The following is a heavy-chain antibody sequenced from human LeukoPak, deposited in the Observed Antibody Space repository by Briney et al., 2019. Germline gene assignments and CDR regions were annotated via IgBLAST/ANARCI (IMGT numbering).Heavy chain of an antibody. J-gene: IGHJ6*02. CDR1: GYTFTSYY. D-gene: IGHD4-17*01. CDR3: ARARPNDYGDYEYGMDV. V-gene: IGHV1-2*02. Sequence: ASVKVSCKASGYTFTSYYMHWVRQAPGQGLEWMGWINPNSGGTNYAQKFQGRVTMTRDTSISTACMELSRLRSDDTAVYYCARARPNDYGDYEYGMDVWGQGTTVTVSS. CDR2: INPNSGGT.